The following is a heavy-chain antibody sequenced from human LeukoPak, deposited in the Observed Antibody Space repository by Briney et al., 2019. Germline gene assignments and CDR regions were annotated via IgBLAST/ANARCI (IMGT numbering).Heavy chain of an antibody. D-gene: IGHD4-23*01. Sequence: PGGSLSLSCGVSVFTFQFCANHSLRQAPGEGLEWVAVIWDDGSEKYYADSVKGRFTISRDNSKNTLFLQMNSLRAEDTAVYYWSRDYGHTTTTKRWVSGVQWGRGALVTVSS. V-gene: IGHV3-33*08. CDR1: VFTFQFCA. CDR2: IWDDGSEK. J-gene: IGHJ4*02. CDR3: SRDYGHTTTTKRWVSGVQ.